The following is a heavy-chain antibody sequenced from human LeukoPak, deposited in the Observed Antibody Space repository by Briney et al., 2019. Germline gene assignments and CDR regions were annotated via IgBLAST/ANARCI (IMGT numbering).Heavy chain of an antibody. CDR3: ARVHCSSTSCYLNDAFDI. V-gene: IGHV1-2*02. D-gene: IGHD2-2*01. CDR2: INPNSGGT. CDR1: GYTFTGYY. J-gene: IGHJ3*02. Sequence: ASVKVSCKASGYTFTGYYMHWVRQAPGQGLEWMGWINPNSGGTNYAQKFQGRVTMTRDTSISTAYMELSRLRSDDTAVYYCARVHCSSTSCYLNDAFDIWGQGTMVTVSS.